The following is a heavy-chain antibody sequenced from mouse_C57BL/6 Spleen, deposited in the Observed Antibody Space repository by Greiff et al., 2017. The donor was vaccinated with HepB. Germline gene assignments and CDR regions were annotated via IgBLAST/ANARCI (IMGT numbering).Heavy chain of an antibody. CDR3: AREGITTVVAPINFDY. V-gene: IGHV5-4*01. CDR1: GFTFSSYA. Sequence: EVQGVESGGGLVKPGGSLKLSCAASGFTFSSYAMSWVRQTPEKRLEWVATISDGGSYTYYPDNVKGRFTISRDNAKNNLYLQMSHLKSEDTAMYYCAREGITTVVAPINFDYWGQGTTLTVSS. D-gene: IGHD1-1*01. CDR2: ISDGGSYT. J-gene: IGHJ2*01.